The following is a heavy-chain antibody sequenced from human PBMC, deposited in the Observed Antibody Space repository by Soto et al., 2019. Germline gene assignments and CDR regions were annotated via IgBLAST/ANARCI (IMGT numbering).Heavy chain of an antibody. CDR1: GFSFIDYA. CDR3: AKARHSGDFAGSYDS. CDR2: IGGRGGNA. D-gene: IGHD2-21*02. Sequence: PGGSLRLSCAASGFSFIDYAINWVRQVPGRGLEYVAGIGGRGGNAFYADSMKGRFSISRDNSKSTVYLHMHNLRVDDSAMYYCAKARHSGDFAGSYDSWGQGTLVTVS. V-gene: IGHV3-23*01. J-gene: IGHJ5*02.